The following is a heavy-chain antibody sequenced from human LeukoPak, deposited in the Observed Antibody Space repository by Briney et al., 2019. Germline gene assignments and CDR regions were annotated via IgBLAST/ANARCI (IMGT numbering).Heavy chain of an antibody. V-gene: IGHV4-59*01. CDR3: ASLTYYYDSSGYYSGAFDI. Sequence: SETLSLTCTVSGGSLSSYYWSWVRQPPGEGVEWIGYIYYSGSTNYNPSLKSRVTISVDTSKNQFSLKLSSATAADTAVYYCASLTYYYDSSGYYSGAFDIWGQGTMVTVSS. CDR2: IYYSGST. CDR1: GGSLSSYY. D-gene: IGHD3-22*01. J-gene: IGHJ3*02.